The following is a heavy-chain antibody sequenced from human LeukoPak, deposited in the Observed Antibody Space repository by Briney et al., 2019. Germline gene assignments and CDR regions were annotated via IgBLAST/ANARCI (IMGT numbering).Heavy chain of an antibody. CDR3: ATTTNYYDSSGYPRGPMDV. CDR1: GYSFTSYW. Sequence: GESLKISCKGSGYSFTSYWIGWVRQMPGKGLEWMGIIYPGDSDTRYSPSFQGQVTISADKSISTAYLQWSSLKASDTAMYYCATTTNYYDSSGYPRGPMDVWGQGTLVTVSS. J-gene: IGHJ4*02. CDR2: IYPGDSDT. V-gene: IGHV5-51*01. D-gene: IGHD3-22*01.